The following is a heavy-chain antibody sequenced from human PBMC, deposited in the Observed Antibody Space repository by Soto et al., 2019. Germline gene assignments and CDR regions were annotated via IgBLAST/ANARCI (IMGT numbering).Heavy chain of an antibody. D-gene: IGHD2-2*01. CDR1: GFRFGEYG. Sequence: QVQLVESGGAVVQPGRSLRLSCAASGFRFGEYGLHWVRQAPGKGLVWITLTSYDGRRKYHADSVKGRFTISRDSSKNTLHLQMNSLRPDDAPIYSCANHFEERSASWPAQWCEGTLVFV. CDR3: ANHFEERSASWPAQ. CDR2: TSYDGRRK. J-gene: IGHJ1*01. V-gene: IGHV3-30*18.